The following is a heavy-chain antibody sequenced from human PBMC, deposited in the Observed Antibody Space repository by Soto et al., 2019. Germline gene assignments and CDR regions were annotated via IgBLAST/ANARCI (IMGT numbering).Heavy chain of an antibody. CDR3: AREYSGSYYYYYGMDV. CDR2: ISSSSSTI. Sequence: PRGSLRLSCAASGFTFSSYSMNWVRQAPGKGLEWVSYISSSSSTIYYADSVKGRFTISRDNAKNSLYLQMNSLRDEDTAVYYCAREYSGSYYYYYGMDVWGQGTTVTVSS. J-gene: IGHJ6*02. CDR1: GFTFSSYS. V-gene: IGHV3-48*02. D-gene: IGHD1-26*01.